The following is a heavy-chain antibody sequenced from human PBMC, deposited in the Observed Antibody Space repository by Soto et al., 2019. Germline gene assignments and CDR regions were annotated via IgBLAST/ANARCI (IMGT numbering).Heavy chain of an antibody. CDR1: GGSISSSSYY. V-gene: IGHV4-39*01. CDR3: ARRMTTVMAFDY. D-gene: IGHD4-17*01. J-gene: IGHJ4*02. CDR2: IYYSGST. Sequence: SETLSLTCTVSGGSISSSSYYWGWIRQPPGKGLEWIGSIYYSGSTYYNPSLKSRVTISVDTSKNQFSLKLSSVTAADTAVYYCARRMTTVMAFDYWGQGTLVTVSS.